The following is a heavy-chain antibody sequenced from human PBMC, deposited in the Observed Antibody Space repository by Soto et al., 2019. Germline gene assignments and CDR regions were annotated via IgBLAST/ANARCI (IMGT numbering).Heavy chain of an antibody. CDR3: ARGSPMWNV. J-gene: IGHJ3*01. Sequence: EVQLGESGGGLVKPWGSLRLSCAASGVTLSTTWMHWVRPAPGKGLQWVAHINQDGSDKKYVDSVKGRFTISRDNAENSLSLQKNCLRAEDTAVYYCARGSPMWNVCGQGTMVTVSS. D-gene: IGHD3-10*02. CDR2: INQDGSDK. V-gene: IGHV3-7*04. CDR1: GVTLSTTW.